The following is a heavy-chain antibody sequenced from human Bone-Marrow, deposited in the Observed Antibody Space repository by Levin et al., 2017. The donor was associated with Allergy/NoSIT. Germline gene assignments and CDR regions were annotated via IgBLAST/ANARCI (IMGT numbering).Heavy chain of an antibody. V-gene: IGHV3-23*01. CDR3: AKARLLEWLFEFDY. CDR1: GFTFSSYA. Sequence: GGSLRLSCAASGFTFSSYAMSWVRQAPGKGLEWVSAISGSGGSTYYADSVKGRFTISRDNSKNTLYLQMNSLRVEDTAVYYCAKARLLEWLFEFDYWGQGTLVTVSS. J-gene: IGHJ4*02. CDR2: ISGSGGST. D-gene: IGHD3-3*01.